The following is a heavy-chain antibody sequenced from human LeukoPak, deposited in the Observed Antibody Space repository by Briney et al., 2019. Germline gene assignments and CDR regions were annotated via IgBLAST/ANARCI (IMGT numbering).Heavy chain of an antibody. V-gene: IGHV3-7*05. CDR2: IKEDGSEK. J-gene: IGHJ4*02. CDR1: GFTFSRYW. Sequence: GGSLRLSCAASGFTFSRYWMRWVRQAPGKGLEWVANIKEDGSEKYYVDSVKGLFTISRDNAKNSLYLQMNSLRAEDTAVYYCASQFWWAAVAGTALDSWGQGTRVTVSS. CDR3: ASQFWWAAVAGTALDS. D-gene: IGHD6-19*01.